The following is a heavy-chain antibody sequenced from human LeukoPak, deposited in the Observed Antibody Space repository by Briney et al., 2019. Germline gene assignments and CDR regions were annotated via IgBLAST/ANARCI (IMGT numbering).Heavy chain of an antibody. CDR1: GGSISSYY. J-gene: IGHJ4*02. Sequence: SETLSLNCTVSGGSISSYYWSWIRQPPGKGLEWIGYISYSGSTNYNPSLKSRVSISVDASKSQFSLKLSSVTAADTAVYYCARSVGNVLYFDNWAQGPLVT. CDR3: ARSVGNVLYFDN. V-gene: IGHV4-59*01. CDR2: ISYSGST. D-gene: IGHD4-23*01.